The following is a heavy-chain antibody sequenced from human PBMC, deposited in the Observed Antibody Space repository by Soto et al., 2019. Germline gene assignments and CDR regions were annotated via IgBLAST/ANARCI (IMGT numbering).Heavy chain of an antibody. V-gene: IGHV5-51*01. Sequence: EMQLVQSGAEVKKPGESLKISCKGSGYSFTSYWIGWVRQMPGKGLEWMGIIYPGDSDTRYSPSFQGQVTISTDKSFSTAYLQWSSLKASDTALYYCARHERLDISYGSGSHIDYWGQGTLVTVSS. J-gene: IGHJ4*02. D-gene: IGHD3-10*01. CDR2: IYPGDSDT. CDR1: GYSFTSYW. CDR3: ARHERLDISYGSGSHIDY.